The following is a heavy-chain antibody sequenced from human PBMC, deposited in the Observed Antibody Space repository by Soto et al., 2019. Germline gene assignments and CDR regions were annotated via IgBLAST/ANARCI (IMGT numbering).Heavy chain of an antibody. CDR2: IYYSGST. J-gene: IGHJ6*02. CDR1: GGSVSSGSYY. V-gene: IGHV4-61*01. CDR3: SRDARPTSFGVGPYYYYGMDV. Sequence: ASETLSLTCTVSGGSVSSGSYYWSWIRQPPGKGLEWIGYIYYSGSTNYNPSLKSRVTISVDTSKNQFSLKLSSVTAADTAVYYCSRDARPTSFGVGPYYYYGMDVWGQGTPVTVS. D-gene: IGHD3-3*01.